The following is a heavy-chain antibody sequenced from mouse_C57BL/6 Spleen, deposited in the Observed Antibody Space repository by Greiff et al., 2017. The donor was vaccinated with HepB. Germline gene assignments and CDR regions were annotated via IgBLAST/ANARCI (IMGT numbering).Heavy chain of an antibody. J-gene: IGHJ4*01. CDR1: GYTFTDYE. Sequence: VQLQQSGAELVRPGASVTLSCKASGYTFTDYEMHWVKQTPVHGLEWIGAIDPETGGTAYNQKFKGKAILTADKSSSTAYMELRSLTSEDSAVYYCTRKLRNAMDYWGQGTSGTVSS. CDR2: IDPETGGT. CDR3: TRKLRNAMDY. D-gene: IGHD1-1*01. V-gene: IGHV1-15*01.